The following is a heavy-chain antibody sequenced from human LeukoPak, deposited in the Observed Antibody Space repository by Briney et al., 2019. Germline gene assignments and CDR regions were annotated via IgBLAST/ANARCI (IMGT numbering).Heavy chain of an antibody. Sequence: GASVKVSCKASGYTFTGYYMHWVRQAPGQGLEWMGWINPNSGGTNYAQKFQGRVTITRDTSASTAYMELSSLRSEDMAVYYCARAPLVVLTGHYRAGHAFDIWGQGTMVTVSS. V-gene: IGHV1-2*02. D-gene: IGHD3-9*01. J-gene: IGHJ3*02. CDR2: INPNSGGT. CDR3: ARAPLVVLTGHYRAGHAFDI. CDR1: GYTFTGYY.